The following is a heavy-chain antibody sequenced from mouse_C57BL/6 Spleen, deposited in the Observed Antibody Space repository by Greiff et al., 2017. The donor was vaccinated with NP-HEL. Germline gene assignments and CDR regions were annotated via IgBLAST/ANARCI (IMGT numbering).Heavy chain of an antibody. V-gene: IGHV14-4*01. J-gene: IGHJ2*01. Sequence: EYGAELVRPGASVKLSCTASGFNIKDDYMHWVKQRPEQGLEWIGWIDPENGDTEYASKFQGKATITADTSSNTAYLQLSSLTSEDTAVYYCTTGSSYGYWGQGTTLTVSS. CDR3: TTGSSYGY. CDR2: IDPENGDT. CDR1: GFNIKDDY. D-gene: IGHD1-1*01.